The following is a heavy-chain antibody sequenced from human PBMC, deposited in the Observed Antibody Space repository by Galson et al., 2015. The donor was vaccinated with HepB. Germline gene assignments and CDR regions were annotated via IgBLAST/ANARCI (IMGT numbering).Heavy chain of an antibody. V-gene: IGHV1-18*01. D-gene: IGHD2-15*01. CDR2: INTYGNST. J-gene: IGHJ5*02. CDR3: ARGALVAVVNANLNNWFDP. Sequence: SVKVSCKASGYTFSSYSIAWVRQAPGQGLEWMGWINTYGNSTNYAQKLQGRVTMTTETSTTTAYMELRSLRSDDTAVYYCARGALVAVVNANLNNWFDPWGQGTLVTVSS. CDR1: GYTFSSYS.